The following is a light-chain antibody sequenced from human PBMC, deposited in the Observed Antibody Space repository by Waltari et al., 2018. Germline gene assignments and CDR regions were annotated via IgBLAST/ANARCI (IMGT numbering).Light chain of an antibody. Sequence: QKPGQAPVLVIYDNNNRPSGIPDRFSGSSSGNTASLTITVAQAEDEADYHCNSRDSSGNHWVFGGGTNLTVL. V-gene: IGLV3-19*01. CDR3: NSRDSSGNHWV. CDR2: DNN. J-gene: IGLJ3*02.